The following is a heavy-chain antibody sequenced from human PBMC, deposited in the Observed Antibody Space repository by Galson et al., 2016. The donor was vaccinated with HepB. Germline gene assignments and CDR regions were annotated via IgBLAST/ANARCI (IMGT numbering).Heavy chain of an antibody. CDR1: GGSVSSANYY. D-gene: IGHD6-13*01. CDR3: EREAIAAPGKGGYHYYGMDV. J-gene: IGHJ6*02. Sequence: SETLSLTCTVPGGSVSSANYYWSWIRQPPGKGLEWLGYIYYSGSTNFNPSLKSRVTISLDTSKNQFSLKLRSVTAADTAVYYCEREAIAAPGKGGYHYYGMDVWGQGTTVTVSS. V-gene: IGHV4-61*01. CDR2: IYYSGST.